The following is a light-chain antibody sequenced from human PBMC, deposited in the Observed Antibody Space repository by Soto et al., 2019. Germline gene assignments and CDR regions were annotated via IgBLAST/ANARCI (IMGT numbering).Light chain of an antibody. CDR1: PSVTNY. V-gene: IGKV3-11*01. CDR2: GAF. CDR3: QQRNIWPPVT. Sequence: EIVFTQSPATLSLSPGERATLSCRASPSVTNYLAWYQQKPGQPPRLLIYGAFNRAAGIPARFSGSGSGTDFTLTISSLXPEDSAVYYCQQRNIWPPVTFGQGTRLEIK. J-gene: IGKJ5*01.